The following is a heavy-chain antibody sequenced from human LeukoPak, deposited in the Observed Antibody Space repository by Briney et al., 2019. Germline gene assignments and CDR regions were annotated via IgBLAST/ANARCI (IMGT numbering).Heavy chain of an antibody. CDR2: IWYDGSNK. V-gene: IGHV3-33*01. CDR3: ARDGYSSGWSLGYFDY. Sequence: GRSLRLSCAASGFTFSSYGMHWVRQAPGRGLEWVAVIWYDGSNKYYADSVKGRFTISRDNSKNRLYLQMNSLRAEDTAVYYCARDGYSSGWSLGYFDYWGQGTLVTVSS. D-gene: IGHD6-19*01. J-gene: IGHJ4*02. CDR1: GFTFSSYG.